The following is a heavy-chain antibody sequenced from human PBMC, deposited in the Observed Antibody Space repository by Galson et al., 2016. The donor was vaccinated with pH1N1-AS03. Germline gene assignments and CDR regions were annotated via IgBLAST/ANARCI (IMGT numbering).Heavy chain of an antibody. CDR2: ITPIFGTT. CDR1: GGTFSNYA. V-gene: IGHV1-69*06. Sequence: SVKVSCKASGGTFSNYAFNWVRLAPGQGLEWMGGITPIFGTTKYAQKFQGRVTITADKSTNTADMELRSLRSEDTALYYCARAGREEYRSTSLKSDHYYYGMNAWGQGTTVSVSS. J-gene: IGHJ6*01. D-gene: IGHD6-6*01. CDR3: ARAGREEYRSTSLKSDHYYYGMNA.